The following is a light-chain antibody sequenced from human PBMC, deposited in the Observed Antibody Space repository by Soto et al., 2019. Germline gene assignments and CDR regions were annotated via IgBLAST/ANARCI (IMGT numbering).Light chain of an antibody. CDR1: QRGSIW. CDR3: HQYQSFTT. Sequence: DTQMTQSPPTLAASVGDRVTITCRARQRGSIWLAWYQQRPGQAPRLLIYEPSPLEDGVPSRFSGSGSGTEFTLTISSLQREDFATYFCHQYQSFTTFGPGKRV. CDR2: EPS. V-gene: IGKV1-5*01. J-gene: IGKJ1*01.